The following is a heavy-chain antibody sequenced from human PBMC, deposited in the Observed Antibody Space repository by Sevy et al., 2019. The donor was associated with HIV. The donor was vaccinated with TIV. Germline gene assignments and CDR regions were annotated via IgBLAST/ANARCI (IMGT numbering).Heavy chain of an antibody. CDR2: IYYSGST. Sequence: SETLSLTCTVSGGSISSSSYYWGWIRQPPGKGLEWIGSIYYSGSTYYNPSLQSRVTISVDTSKNQFSLKLSSVTAADTAVYYCASPIIVVVPAAMGHYGMDVWGQGTTVTVSS. V-gene: IGHV4-39*01. J-gene: IGHJ6*02. CDR3: ASPIIVVVPAAMGHYGMDV. CDR1: GGSISSSSYY. D-gene: IGHD2-2*01.